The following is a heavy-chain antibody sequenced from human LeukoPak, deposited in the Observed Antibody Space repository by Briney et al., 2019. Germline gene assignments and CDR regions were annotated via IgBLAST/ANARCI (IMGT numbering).Heavy chain of an antibody. J-gene: IGHJ4*02. V-gene: IGHV3-23*01. CDR3: AKDGGTVTSYYFDS. CDR1: GFTVSSNY. CDR2: ISAWGDNT. Sequence: PGGSLRLSCAASGFTVSSNYMSWVRQAPGKGLEWVSGISAWGDNTYSADSVRGRFTISRDNSKNTLYLQMNSLRVEDTAVYYCAKDGGTVTSYYFDSWGLGTLVTVSS. D-gene: IGHD4-11*01.